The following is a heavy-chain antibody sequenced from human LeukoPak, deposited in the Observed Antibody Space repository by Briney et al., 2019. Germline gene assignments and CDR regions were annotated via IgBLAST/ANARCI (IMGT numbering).Heavy chain of an antibody. D-gene: IGHD3-22*01. CDR2: IYTSGST. CDR3: AREDYYDSSGYFGWFDP. J-gene: IGHJ5*02. CDR1: GGSISSYY. Sequence: SETLSLTCTVSGGSISSYYWSWIRQPAGKGLEWIGHIYTSGSTNYNPSLKSRVTMSVDTSKNQFSLKLSSVTAADTAVYYCAREDYYDSSGYFGWFDPWGQRTLVTVSS. V-gene: IGHV4-4*07.